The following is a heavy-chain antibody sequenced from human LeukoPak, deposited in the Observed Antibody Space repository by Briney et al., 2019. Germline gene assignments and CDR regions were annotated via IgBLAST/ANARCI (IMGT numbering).Heavy chain of an antibody. J-gene: IGHJ4*02. CDR2: ISYDGSNK. V-gene: IGHV3-30*18. D-gene: IGHD3-22*01. Sequence: PGGSLRLSCAASGFTFSSYGMHWVRQAPGKGLEWVAVISYDGSNKYYADSVKGRFTISRDNSKNTLYLQMNSLRAEDTAVYYCAKSSGKYDSSGYCADYWGQGTLVTVSS. CDR1: GFTFSSYG. CDR3: AKSSGKYDSSGYCADY.